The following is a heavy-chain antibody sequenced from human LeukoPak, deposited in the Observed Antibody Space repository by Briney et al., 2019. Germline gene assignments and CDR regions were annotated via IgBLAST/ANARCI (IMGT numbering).Heavy chain of an antibody. CDR2: IYYSGST. J-gene: IGHJ4*02. CDR1: GGSISSYY. Sequence: PSETLSLTCTVSGGSISSYYWSWIRQPPGKGLGWIGYIYYSGSTNYNPSLKSRVTISVDTSKNQFSLKLSSVTAADTAVYYCARRGYSKYGDYDYWGQGTLVTVSS. D-gene: IGHD4-17*01. CDR3: ARRGYSKYGDYDY. V-gene: IGHV4-59*01.